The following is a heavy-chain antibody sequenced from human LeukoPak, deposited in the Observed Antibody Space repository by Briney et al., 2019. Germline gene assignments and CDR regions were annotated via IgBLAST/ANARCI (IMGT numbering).Heavy chain of an antibody. CDR1: GGPISRYY. J-gene: IGHJ4*02. D-gene: IGHD6-19*01. CDR3: ARQGDSRGRVLFDY. Sequence: SETLSLTCSISGGPISRYYWSWIRQPPGKGPEWIGYGYYSGSTNYNPSLKSRVTISVDTSKNQFSLKLRSVTAADTAMYYCARQGDSRGRVLFDYWGQGILVTVSS. V-gene: IGHV4-59*08. CDR2: GYYSGST.